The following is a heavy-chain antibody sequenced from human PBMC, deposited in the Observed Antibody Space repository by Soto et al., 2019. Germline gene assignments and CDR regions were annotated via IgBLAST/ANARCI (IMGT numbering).Heavy chain of an antibody. CDR1: GYTFTSYG. J-gene: IGHJ6*03. CDR3: AILAPGNMDV. D-gene: IGHD3-3*02. CDR2: ISAYNGNT. Sequence: ASVKVSCKASGYTFTSYGISWVRQAPGQGLEWMGWISAYNGNTNYAQKLRGRVTMTTDTSTNTAYMALGSLRSDDTALYYCAILAPGNMDVWGKGTTVTVSS. V-gene: IGHV1-18*01.